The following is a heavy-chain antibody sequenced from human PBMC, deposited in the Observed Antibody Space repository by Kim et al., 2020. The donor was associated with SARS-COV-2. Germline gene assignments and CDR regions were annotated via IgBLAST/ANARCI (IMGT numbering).Heavy chain of an antibody. CDR2: ISYEGSNK. CDR1: GFSFKNYG. Sequence: GGSLRLSCAASGFSFKNYGMHWVRQAPGKGLEWLAVISYEGSNKYYAGSVEGRFTISRDNSRNTLFLQMNNLRVEDTAAYFCARDSLIRGMQCRDVWGKGTPATVSS. J-gene: IGHJ6*04. CDR3: ARDSLIRGMQCRDV. D-gene: IGHD6-19*01. V-gene: IGHV3-30*03.